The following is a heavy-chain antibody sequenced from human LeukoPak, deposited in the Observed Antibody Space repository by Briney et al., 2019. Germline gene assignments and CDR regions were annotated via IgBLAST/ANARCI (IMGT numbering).Heavy chain of an antibody. CDR2: IRYDGTSQ. J-gene: IGHJ4*02. CDR1: GATLSIYG. CDR3: AKVGFGWYQIDY. Sequence: GGSLRLSCAPSGATLSIYGMHWVRQAPGKGLEWVAFIRYDGTSQYYTDSVKGRFTISRDNSMNTMYLQMNSLRVEDTAVYYCAKVGFGWYQIDYWGQGTLVTVSS. D-gene: IGHD6-19*01. V-gene: IGHV3-30*02.